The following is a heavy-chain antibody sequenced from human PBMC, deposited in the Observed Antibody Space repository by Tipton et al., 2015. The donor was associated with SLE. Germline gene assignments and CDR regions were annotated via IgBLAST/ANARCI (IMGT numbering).Heavy chain of an antibody. J-gene: IGHJ6*02. V-gene: IGHV3-66*04. Sequence: SLRLSCDASGFIFESHAMSWVRQAPGQGLEWVSTIYCGGRTYYGDSVKGRFTLSRDDSKNTLYLQMNSLRAEDTAVYYCARPPYGNYYYGMDVWGQGTTVTVSS. CDR1: GFIFESHA. CDR3: ARPPYGNYYYGMDV. CDR2: IYCGGRT. D-gene: IGHD3-10*01.